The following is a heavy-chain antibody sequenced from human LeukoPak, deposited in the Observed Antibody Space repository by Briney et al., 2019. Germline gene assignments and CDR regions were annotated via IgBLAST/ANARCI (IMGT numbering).Heavy chain of an antibody. V-gene: IGHV3-21*04. J-gene: IGHJ4*02. CDR1: GFTFSSYS. Sequence: PGGSLRLSCEASGFTFSSYSMNWVRQAPGKGLEWVSSISSSSSYIYYADSVKGRFTISRDNSKNTLYLQMNSLRAEDTAVYYCAKEQMVVGAMDHWGQGTLVTVSS. D-gene: IGHD1-26*01. CDR2: ISSSSSYI. CDR3: AKEQMVVGAMDH.